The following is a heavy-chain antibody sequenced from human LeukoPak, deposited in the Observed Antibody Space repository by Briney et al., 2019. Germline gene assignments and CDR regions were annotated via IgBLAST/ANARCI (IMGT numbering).Heavy chain of an antibody. CDR2: IYHSGST. V-gene: IGHV4-38-2*01. CDR1: GYSISSDNY. Sequence: SETLSLTCAVSGYSISSDNYWVWIRQPPGQGLEWTGGIYHSGSTYYNPSLKSRVTMSVGTSKNQFSLKLSSVTAADTAVYYCARAPRDSSSSNYMRRFDYWGQGTLVTVSS. D-gene: IGHD3-22*01. CDR3: ARAPRDSSSSNYMRRFDY. J-gene: IGHJ4*02.